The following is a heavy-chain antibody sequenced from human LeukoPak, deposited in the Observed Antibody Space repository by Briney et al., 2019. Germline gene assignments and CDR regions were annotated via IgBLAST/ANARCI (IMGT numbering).Heavy chain of an antibody. D-gene: IGHD3-10*01. Sequence: GGSLRLSCAASGFTFSSYAMNWVRQAPGKGLEWVSGISGSGVSTYYADSVKGRFTISRDNAKNSLYLQMNSLRAEDTAVYYCARAGILWFGDNYYMDVWGKGTTVTVSS. J-gene: IGHJ6*03. V-gene: IGHV3-23*01. CDR1: GFTFSSYA. CDR2: ISGSGVST. CDR3: ARAGILWFGDNYYMDV.